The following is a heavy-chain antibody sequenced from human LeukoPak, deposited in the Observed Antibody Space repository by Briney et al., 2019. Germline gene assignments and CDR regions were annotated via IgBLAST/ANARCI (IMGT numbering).Heavy chain of an antibody. CDR1: GYTFTSYY. CDR2: INPSGGST. Sequence: ASVKVSCKASGYTFTSYYMHWVRQAPGQGLEWMGIINPSGGSTSYAQKFQGRVTMTRDMSTSTVYMELSSLRSEDTAVYYCARGGSSGWFSWYDLQHWGQGTLVTVSS. CDR3: ARGGSSGWFSWYDLQH. J-gene: IGHJ1*01. D-gene: IGHD6-19*01. V-gene: IGHV1-46*01.